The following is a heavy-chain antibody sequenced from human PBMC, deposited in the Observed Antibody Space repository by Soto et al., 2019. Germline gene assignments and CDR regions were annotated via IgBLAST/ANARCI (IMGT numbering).Heavy chain of an antibody. CDR3: AMVDNYVTPTPQDV. J-gene: IGHJ6*02. V-gene: IGHV1-18*01. Sequence: QVQLVQSGDGVRKPGSSVKVSCKASGYIFVNYGIAWVRQAPGQGLEWMEWISPYSGNTHYASKVQGRLTMTTDTSTITAYIDLGSLTSDHTAGYYFAMVDNYVTPTPQDVWGQGTTVTVSS. CDR1: GYIFVNYG. D-gene: IGHD3-16*01. CDR2: ISPYSGNT.